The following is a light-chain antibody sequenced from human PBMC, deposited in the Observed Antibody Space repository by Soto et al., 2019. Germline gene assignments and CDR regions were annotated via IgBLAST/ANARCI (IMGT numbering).Light chain of an antibody. Sequence: DIQIPPSPHPVSTSVGSRVTIPSRASQGILRWLAWYQQKPGKAPKLLIYAASSLQSGVPSRFSGSRSGTHFTLTISSLQPDDFATYYCQQYKSYQYTLGQGTRVDIK. CDR1: QGILRW. CDR2: AAS. CDR3: QQYKSYQYT. J-gene: IGKJ2*01. V-gene: IGKV1D-16*01.